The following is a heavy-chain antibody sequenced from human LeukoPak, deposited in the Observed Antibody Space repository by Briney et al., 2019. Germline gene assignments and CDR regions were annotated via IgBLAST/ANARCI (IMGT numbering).Heavy chain of an antibody. CDR1: GFTFTKHW. J-gene: IGHJ4*02. CDR2: IREDGNEK. V-gene: IGHV3-7*01. Sequence: GGSLRLSCAATGFTFTKHWMSWVRQTIGKGLECVAKIREDGNEKHYVDSVKGRFTISRDNAKNSLLLQMNNLRVDDTAVYYCVRDYRGGWNDYWGQGTLVTVSS. CDR3: VRDYRGGWNDY. D-gene: IGHD1-26*01.